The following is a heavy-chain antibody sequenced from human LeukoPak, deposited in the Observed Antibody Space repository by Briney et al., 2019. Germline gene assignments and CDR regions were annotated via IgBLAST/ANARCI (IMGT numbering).Heavy chain of an antibody. CDR2: ISRNGNNV. J-gene: IGHJ4*02. D-gene: IGHD2-21*02. CDR1: GFSFSNYS. V-gene: IGHV3-48*02. CDR3: ANLTH. Sequence: PGVSLRLSCVATGFSFSNYSMHWVRQAPGKGLEWVSYISRNGNNVYYADSVKGRFTISRDNAKDSLCLQMDRLRDADTAVYYCANLTHWGQVILVTVSS.